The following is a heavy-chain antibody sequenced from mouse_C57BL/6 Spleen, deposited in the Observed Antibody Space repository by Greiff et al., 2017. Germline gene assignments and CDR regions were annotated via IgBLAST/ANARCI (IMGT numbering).Heavy chain of an antibody. V-gene: IGHV5-16*01. J-gene: IGHJ2*01. Sequence: EVQLVESEGGLVQPGSSMKLSCTASGFTFSDYYLAWVRQVPEKGLEWVANINYDDSSTDSLDSLKSRFIISRDNAKNILYLQMSSLKSENTATDYCARDRDGSSSLDYWGQGTTLTVSS. CDR2: INYDDSST. D-gene: IGHD1-1*01. CDR1: GFTFSDYY. CDR3: ARDRDGSSSLDY.